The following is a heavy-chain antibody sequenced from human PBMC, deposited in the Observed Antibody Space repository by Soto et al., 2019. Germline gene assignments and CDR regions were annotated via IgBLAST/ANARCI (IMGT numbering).Heavy chain of an antibody. J-gene: IGHJ5*02. CDR2: IRSRANSYAT. D-gene: IGHD2-21*02. V-gene: IGHV3-73*01. CDR1: GCTCSAYP. Sequence: GGSLRLSCAASGCTCSAYPMHWVRQASGKGLEWVGRIRSRANSYATVYAVSVKGRFTISRDDSANTMYLQLNSPKAEDTAVYYCTRKGLCNRNRDEYWLERWGQGTRVSVSS. CDR3: TRKGLCNRNRDEYWLER.